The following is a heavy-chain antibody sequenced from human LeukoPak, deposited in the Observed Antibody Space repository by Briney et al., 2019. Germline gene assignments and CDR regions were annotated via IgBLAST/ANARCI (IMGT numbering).Heavy chain of an antibody. CDR1: GGSISSSSYY. D-gene: IGHD6-6*01. Sequence: KSSETLSLTCTVSGGSISSSSYYWSWIRQPPGKGLEWIGYIYTSGSTNYNPSLKSRVTISVDTSKNQFSLKLSSVTAADTAVYYCARLDLIGSSSCFDYWGQGTLVTVSS. J-gene: IGHJ4*02. V-gene: IGHV4-61*05. CDR2: IYTSGST. CDR3: ARLDLIGSSSCFDY.